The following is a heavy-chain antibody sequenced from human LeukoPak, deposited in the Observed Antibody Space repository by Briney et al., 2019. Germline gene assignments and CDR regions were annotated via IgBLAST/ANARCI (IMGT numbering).Heavy chain of an antibody. V-gene: IGHV3-23*01. J-gene: IGHJ3*02. CDR2: LSRDGANT. Sequence: PGGSLRLSCVASGITFSTFALTWVRQAPGKGLEWVSALSRDGANTYYADSAKGRFTISRDNANNLLYLQMDSLRAEDTAVYYCAKPTMAVAGTVWIDAFDIWGQGTMVTVSS. D-gene: IGHD6-19*01. CDR3: AKPTMAVAGTVWIDAFDI. CDR1: GITFSTFA.